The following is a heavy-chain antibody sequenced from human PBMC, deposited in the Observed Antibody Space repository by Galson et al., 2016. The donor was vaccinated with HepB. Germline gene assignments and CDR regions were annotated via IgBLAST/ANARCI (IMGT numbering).Heavy chain of an antibody. CDR2: INSDGRST. D-gene: IGHD3-9*01. CDR3: ARDPPYYDILTDEGYFDL. CDR1: GFTFSSYW. V-gene: IGHV3-74*01. Sequence: SLRLSCAASGFTFSSYWMHWVRQAPGKGLVWVSRINSDGRSTSYADSVKGRFTISRDNAKNTLYLQMNSLRAEDTAVYYCARDPPYYDILTDEGYFDLWGRGTLVTVSS. J-gene: IGHJ2*01.